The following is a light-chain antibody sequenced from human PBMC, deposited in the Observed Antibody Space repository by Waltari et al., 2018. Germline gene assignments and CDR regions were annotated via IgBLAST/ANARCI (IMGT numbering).Light chain of an antibody. J-gene: IGLJ1*01. CDR1: SSNIGRNT. CDR2: SND. V-gene: IGLV1-44*01. CDR3: AAWDDSLNAYV. Sequence: QSVVTQPPSRSGAPGQWVTIFCSGGSSNIGRNTVNWYQHVPGTAPKLLIYSNDQRPSGVPDRFSGSKSGTSASLAIGGLRSEDEADYYCAAWDDSLNAYVFGSGTRAAVL.